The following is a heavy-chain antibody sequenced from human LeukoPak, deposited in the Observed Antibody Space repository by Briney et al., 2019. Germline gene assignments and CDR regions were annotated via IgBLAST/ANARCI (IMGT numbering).Heavy chain of an antibody. D-gene: IGHD5-24*01. J-gene: IGHJ4*02. V-gene: IGHV1-8*03. CDR3: ARGERWLQLPDY. CDR1: GYTFTSYD. CDR2: MNPNSGNT. Sequence: ASVKVSCKASGYTFTSYDINWVRQNTGQGLEWMGWMNPNSGNTGYAQKFQGRVTITRNTSISTAYMELSSLRSEDTAVYYCARGERWLQLPDYWGQGTLVTVSS.